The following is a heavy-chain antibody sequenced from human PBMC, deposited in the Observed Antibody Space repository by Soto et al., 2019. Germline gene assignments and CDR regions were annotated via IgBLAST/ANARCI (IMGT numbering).Heavy chain of an antibody. Sequence: RHWVRQPPGKGLEWVTTISHDGNKKYYADSVKGRFTVSRDNPSNTVYLQLSAARAEDTALYYCARDFKTSSAGYYYYGMDVWGQGTTVTVSS. D-gene: IGHD3-10*01. CDR2: ISHDGNKK. J-gene: IGHJ6*02. V-gene: IGHV3-30-3*01. CDR3: ARDFKTSSAGYYYYGMDV.